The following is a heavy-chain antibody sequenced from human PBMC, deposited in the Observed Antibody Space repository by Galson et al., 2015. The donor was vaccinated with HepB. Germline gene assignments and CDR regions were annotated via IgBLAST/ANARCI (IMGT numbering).Heavy chain of an antibody. J-gene: IGHJ6*02. CDR1: GFTFSNAW. D-gene: IGHD6-19*01. V-gene: IGHV3-15*01. CDR3: TTDLGSSGWYGYGMDV. CDR2: IKSKTDGGTT. Sequence: SLRLSCAASGFTFSNAWMSWVRQAPGKGLEWVGRIKSKTDGGTTDYAAPVKGRFTISRDDSKNTLYLQMNSLKTEDTAVYYCTTDLGSSGWYGYGMDVWGQGTTVTVSS.